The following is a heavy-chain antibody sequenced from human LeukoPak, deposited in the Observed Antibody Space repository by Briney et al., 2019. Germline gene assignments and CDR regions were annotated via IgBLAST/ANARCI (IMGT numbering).Heavy chain of an antibody. D-gene: IGHD3-22*01. V-gene: IGHV1-69*06. J-gene: IGHJ5*02. CDR3: ARSGNPHYYDSSGYNWFDP. CDR2: IIPIFGTA. CDR1: GGTFSSYA. Sequence: ASVKVSCKASGGTFSSYALNWVRQAPGQGLEWMGGIIPIFGTANYAQKFQGRVTITADKSTSTAYMDLSSLRSEDTAVYYCARSGNPHYYDSSGYNWFDPWGQGTLVTVSS.